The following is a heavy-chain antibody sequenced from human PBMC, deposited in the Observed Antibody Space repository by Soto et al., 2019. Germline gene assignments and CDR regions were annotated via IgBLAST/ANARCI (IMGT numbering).Heavy chain of an antibody. CDR3: TRDQSPRYYYDSSGYYSLGY. Sequence: NPSETLSLTCAVSGGSISSSNWWSWVRQPPGKGLEWIGEIYHSGSTNYNPSLKSRVTISVDKSKNQFSLKLSSVTAADTAVYYCTRDQSPRYYYDSSGYYSLGYWGQGTLVTVSS. J-gene: IGHJ4*02. CDR2: IYHSGST. CDR1: GGSISSSNW. D-gene: IGHD3-22*01. V-gene: IGHV4-4*02.